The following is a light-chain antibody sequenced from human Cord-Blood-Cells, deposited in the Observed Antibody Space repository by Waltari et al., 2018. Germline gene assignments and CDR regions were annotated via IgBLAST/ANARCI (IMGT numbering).Light chain of an antibody. V-gene: IGLV1-40*01. J-gene: IGLJ1*01. CDR3: QSYDSSLSALYV. Sequence: QSVLTQPPSVSGAPGQRVTISCTGSSSNIGAGYDVHWYHQLPGTAPKTLIYGSGNRPSGVPDRFSGSKAGTSASLAITGLQAEDEADYYGQSYDSSLSALYVFGTGTKVTVL. CDR1: SSNIGAGYD. CDR2: GSG.